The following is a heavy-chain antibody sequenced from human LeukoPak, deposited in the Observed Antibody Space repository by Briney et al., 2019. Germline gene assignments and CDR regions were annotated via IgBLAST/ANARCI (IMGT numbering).Heavy chain of an antibody. CDR2: IYYSGST. J-gene: IGHJ4*02. Sequence: SETLSLTCTVSGGSICSYYWSWIRQPPGKGLEWIGYIYYSGSTNYNPSLKSRVTISVDTSKNQFSLKLSSVTAADTAVYYCARVTSPRRNFDYWGQETLVTVSS. CDR1: GGSICSYY. CDR3: ARVTSPRRNFDY. V-gene: IGHV4-59*01. D-gene: IGHD1-14*01.